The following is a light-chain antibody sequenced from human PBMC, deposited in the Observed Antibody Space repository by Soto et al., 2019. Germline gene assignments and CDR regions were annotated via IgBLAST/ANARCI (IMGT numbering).Light chain of an antibody. Sequence: QSVLTQPASVSGSPGQSITLSCTGTSSDIGAYNFVSWYQQHPGKAPKPMLYDVNIRPSGASTRFSGSQSGNTAALTISGLQYEDEADYYCTSWTTSTTMIFGGGTKLTVL. V-gene: IGLV2-14*03. CDR3: TSWTTSTTMI. CDR2: DVN. J-gene: IGLJ2*01. CDR1: SSDIGAYNF.